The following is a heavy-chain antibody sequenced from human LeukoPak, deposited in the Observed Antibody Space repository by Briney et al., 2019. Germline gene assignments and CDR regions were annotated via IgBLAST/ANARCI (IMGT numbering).Heavy chain of an antibody. D-gene: IGHD2-2*02. V-gene: IGHV4-34*08. J-gene: IGHJ4*02. CDR3: AGYCSSTSCYKALDY. Sequence: GSLRLSCAASGFTVSSNYMSWVRQPPGKGLEWIGEINHSGSTNYNPSLKSRVTISVDTSKNQFSLKLSSVTAADTAVYYCAGYCSSTSCYKALDYWGQGTLVTVSS. CDR1: GFTVSSNY. CDR2: INHSGST.